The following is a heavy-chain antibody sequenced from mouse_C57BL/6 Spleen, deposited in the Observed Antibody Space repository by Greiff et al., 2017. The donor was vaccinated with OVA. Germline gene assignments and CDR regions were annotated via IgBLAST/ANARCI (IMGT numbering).Heavy chain of an antibody. D-gene: IGHD1-1*01. V-gene: IGHV6-3*01. J-gene: IGHJ1*03. CDR1: GFTFSNYW. Sequence: EVKVEESGGGLVQPGGSMKLSCVASGFTFSNYWMNWVRQSPEKGLEWVAQIRLKSDNYATHYAESVKGRFTISRDDSKSSVYLQMNNLRAEDTGIYYCTVITTVVATYYWYFDVWGTGTTVTVSS. CDR2: IRLKSDNYAT. CDR3: TVITTVVATYYWYFDV.